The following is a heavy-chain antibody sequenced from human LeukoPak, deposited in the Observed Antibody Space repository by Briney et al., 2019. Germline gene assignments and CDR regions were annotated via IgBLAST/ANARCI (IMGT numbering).Heavy chain of an antibody. CDR2: IRYDGSKK. CDR1: GFTFSGYG. D-gene: IGHD3-3*01. J-gene: IGHJ4*02. CDR3: AKSGSGYYI. V-gene: IGHV3-30*02. Sequence: GGSLRLSCATSGFTFSGYGMHWVRQAPGKGLEWAAFIRYDGSKKYYADSVEGRFTISRDKSKSTLYLQMNSLRAEDTAIYYCAKSGSGYYIWGQGTLVTVSS.